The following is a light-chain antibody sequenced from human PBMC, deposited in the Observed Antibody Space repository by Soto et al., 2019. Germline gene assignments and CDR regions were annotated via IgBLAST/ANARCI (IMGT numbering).Light chain of an antibody. CDR3: SSYTSSYTPLYV. Sequence: QSALTQPASVSGSPGQSITISCTGTSSDFGGDDYVSWYQQHPGKAPKLMIFEVSNRPSGVSNRFSGSKSGNTASLTISGLQAEDEADYYCSSYTSSYTPLYVFGTGTKLTVL. V-gene: IGLV2-14*01. J-gene: IGLJ1*01. CDR2: EVS. CDR1: SSDFGGDDY.